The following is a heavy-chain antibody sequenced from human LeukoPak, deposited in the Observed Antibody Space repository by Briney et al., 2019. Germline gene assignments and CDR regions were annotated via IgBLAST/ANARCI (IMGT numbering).Heavy chain of an antibody. Sequence: PGGPLRLSCAASGFLLSDYNMLWVRQSPGKGLEWVAVISCDGSNKYYADAVRGRFTICRDNSKNTLYLKMNSLRAEDTALYYCARDQTGFCSGSSCLGSTFDYWGQGTLVTVSS. CDR2: ISCDGSNK. V-gene: IGHV3-30*04. CDR3: ARDQTGFCSGSSCLGSTFDY. J-gene: IGHJ4*02. CDR1: GFLLSDYN. D-gene: IGHD2-15*01.